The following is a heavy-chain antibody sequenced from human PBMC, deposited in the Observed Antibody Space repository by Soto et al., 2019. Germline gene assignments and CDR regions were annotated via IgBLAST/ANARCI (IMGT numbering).Heavy chain of an antibody. D-gene: IGHD6-13*01. Sequence: QVQLVQSRAEVKEPGSSVKVSCKASGGRFTHYSFSWVRQAPGQGLVWMGAIIPIFNTANYAQKFEDRVRITADESTSTAYMELSGLRSNDTAVYFCARGQGQELVQGLDYWGQGTLVTVSS. J-gene: IGHJ4*02. CDR3: ARGQGQELVQGLDY. CDR1: GGRFTHYS. V-gene: IGHV1-69*01. CDR2: IIPIFNTA.